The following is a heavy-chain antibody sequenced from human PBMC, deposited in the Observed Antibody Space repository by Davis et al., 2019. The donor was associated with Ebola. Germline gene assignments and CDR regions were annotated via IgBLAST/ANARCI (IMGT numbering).Heavy chain of an antibody. J-gene: IGHJ6*02. CDR1: GGSISSYY. CDR3: ARGLLSWVYYGMDV. Sequence: ETLSLTCTVPGGSISSYYWSWIRQPPGKGLEWIGYIYYSGSTNYNPSLKSRVTISVDTSKNQFSLKLSSVTAADTAVYYCARGLLSWVYYGMDVWGQGTTVTVSS. CDR2: IYYSGST. V-gene: IGHV4-59*12.